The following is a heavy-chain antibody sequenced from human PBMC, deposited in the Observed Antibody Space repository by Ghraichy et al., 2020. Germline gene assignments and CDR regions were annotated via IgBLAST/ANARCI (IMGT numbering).Heavy chain of an antibody. CDR1: GSSITSYDCA. CDR2: IHQAVST. J-gene: IGHJ4*02. D-gene: IGHD7-27*01. CDR3: ARAANWVGFDY. Sequence: SETLSLTWAVPGSSITSYDCAWTCIFQPLGKALECIGYIHQAVSTFYNPSLNSRVTISADRSKNQFSLKLTSLPAADTAVYYCARAANWVGFDYWGPGTLVPLSS. V-gene: IGHV4-30-2*01.